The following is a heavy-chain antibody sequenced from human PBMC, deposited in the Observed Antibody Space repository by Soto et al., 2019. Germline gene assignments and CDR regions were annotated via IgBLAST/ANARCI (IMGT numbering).Heavy chain of an antibody. D-gene: IGHD1-26*01. Sequence: GGSLGLSCAASGVTVSSYAMSWVRQAPGKGPEWVSGISASGGSTSYADSVKGRFTISRDNSKNTLYLQMNSLRADDTAVYHCAKGQNSGTYRFYFDYWGQGALVTVYS. CDR1: GVTVSSYA. CDR3: AKGQNSGTYRFYFDY. CDR2: ISASGGST. J-gene: IGHJ4*02. V-gene: IGHV3-23*01.